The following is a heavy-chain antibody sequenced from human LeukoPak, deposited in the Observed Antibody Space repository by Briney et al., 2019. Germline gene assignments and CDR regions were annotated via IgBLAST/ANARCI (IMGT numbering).Heavy chain of an antibody. Sequence: ASVKVSCKTSGYTFTTYYMHWVRQAPGQGLEWMGIINPSGGSTSYAQKLQGRVTMTRGTSTSTVYMELSSLRSEDTAVYYCARAMTTAYYLLYWGQGTLVTVSS. CDR1: GYTFTTYY. CDR2: INPSGGST. V-gene: IGHV1-46*04. J-gene: IGHJ4*02. D-gene: IGHD1-1*01. CDR3: ARAMTTAYYLLY.